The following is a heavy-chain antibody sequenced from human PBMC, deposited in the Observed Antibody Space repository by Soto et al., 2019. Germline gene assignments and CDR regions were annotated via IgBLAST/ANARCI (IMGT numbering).Heavy chain of an antibody. J-gene: IGHJ4*02. CDR3: ARSLGSAAGWSFDV. Sequence: XETLSLTCTVSGCSISDYFWTWIRLPAGKRLEWIGRKSISGSTDYNPSLKGRASMSVDTSKNQFSLRLISVTAADTALYYCARSLGSAAGWSFDVWGQGNLVTVSS. D-gene: IGHD3-16*01. V-gene: IGHV4-4*07. CDR2: KSISGST. CDR1: GCSISDYF.